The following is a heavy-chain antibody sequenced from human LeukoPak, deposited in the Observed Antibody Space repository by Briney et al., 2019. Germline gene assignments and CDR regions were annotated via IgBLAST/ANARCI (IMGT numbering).Heavy chain of an antibody. CDR3: ARSKTYDYDSSGIDALDI. D-gene: IGHD3-22*01. J-gene: IGHJ3*02. V-gene: IGHV4-30-4*01. Sequence: RSETLSLTCTXSGGSISXXXXXXXXIRQPPGXXXXXXXXXXXXGRTYXNPSLKSRLXKSVDTSKNQFSLKLSSVTAADTAVYYSARSKTYDYDSSGIDALDIWGQGTMVTVSS. CDR2: XXXXGRT. CDR1: GGSISXXXXX.